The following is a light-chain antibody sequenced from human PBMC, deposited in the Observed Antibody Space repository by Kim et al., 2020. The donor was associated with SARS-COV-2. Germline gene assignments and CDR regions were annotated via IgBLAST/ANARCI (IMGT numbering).Light chain of an antibody. CDR1: QSISSW. V-gene: IGKV1-5*03. CDR2: KAS. CDR3: QQYHSTPYT. Sequence: SASVGDRVTITCRASQSISSWLTWYQQKPGKAPKLLIYKASYLESGVPSRFSGSGSGTEFTLTISSLQPDDFATYYCQQYHSTPYTFGQGTKLGDQ. J-gene: IGKJ2*01.